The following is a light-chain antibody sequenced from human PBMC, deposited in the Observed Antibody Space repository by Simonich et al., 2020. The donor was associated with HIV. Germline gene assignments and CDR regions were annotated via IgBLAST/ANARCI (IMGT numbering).Light chain of an antibody. CDR2: WAP. V-gene: IGKV4-1*01. CDR1: QSLLSNHKNF. Sequence: DIVMTQSPDSLPVSLGERATINCKSSQSLLSNHKNFLAWFQHKPGKSPKMLIYWAPTRDSGFPDRFRGSGSGTEFTLSISRLQAEDVAVYYCQQYYSTPVTFGGGTKVEIK. J-gene: IGKJ4*01. CDR3: QQYYSTPVT.